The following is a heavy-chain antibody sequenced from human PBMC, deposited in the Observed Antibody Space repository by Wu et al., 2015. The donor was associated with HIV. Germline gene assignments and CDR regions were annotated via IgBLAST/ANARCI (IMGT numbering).Heavy chain of an antibody. CDR2: IIPIFGTA. D-gene: IGHD3-3*01. J-gene: IGHJ6*03. CDR3: AVGYDFWSGPGAKTGYMDV. CDR1: GGTFSSYA. V-gene: IGHV1-69*13. Sequence: QVQLVQSGAEVKKPGSSVKVSCKASGGTFSSYAISWVRQAPGQGLEWMGGIIPIFGTANYAQKFQGRVTITADESTSTAYMELSSLRSEDTAVYYCAVGYDFWSGPGAKTGYMDVWGKRDHGHRLL.